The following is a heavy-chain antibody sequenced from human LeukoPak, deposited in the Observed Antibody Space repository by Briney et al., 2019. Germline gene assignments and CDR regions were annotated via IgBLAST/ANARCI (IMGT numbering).Heavy chain of an antibody. J-gene: IGHJ4*02. V-gene: IGHV5-51*01. Sequence: GESLKISCKGSGYGFTSYWIGWVRQMPGKGLEWMGIIYPGDSDTRYSPSFQGQVTISADKSISTAYLQWSSLKASDTAMYYCASSRYYYGSGSFLDYWGQGTLVTVSS. D-gene: IGHD3-10*01. CDR1: GYGFTSYW. CDR3: ASSRYYYGSGSFLDY. CDR2: IYPGDSDT.